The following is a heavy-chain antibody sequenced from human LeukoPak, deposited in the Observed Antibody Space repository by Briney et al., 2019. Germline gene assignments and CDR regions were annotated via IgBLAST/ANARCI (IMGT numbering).Heavy chain of an antibody. V-gene: IGHV4-34*01. CDR1: GGSFCGNY. CDR2: INHSGST. D-gene: IGHD6-6*01. Sequence: ASVTLSFTCAVYGGSFCGNYWSWIGPPPGEGLEWIGDINHSGSTYYNPFPKRGVTISDETTNTQFTVKRSSVTAADTALYYGERPLHHCPDSSSSVNYFDPWGQGTLVTVSS. J-gene: IGHJ4*02. CDR3: ERPLHHCPDSSSSVNYFDP.